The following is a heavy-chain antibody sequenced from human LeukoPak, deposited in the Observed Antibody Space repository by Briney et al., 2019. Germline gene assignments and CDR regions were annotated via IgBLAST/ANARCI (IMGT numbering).Heavy chain of an antibody. CDR3: ARGGYYDFWSGCPIPFDY. J-gene: IGHJ4*02. CDR2: ISSSGSTI. D-gene: IGHD3-3*01. V-gene: IGHV3-11*04. CDR1: GFTFSDYY. Sequence: GGSLRLSCAASGFTFSDYYMSWIRQAPGKGLEWVSYISSSGSTIYYAASVKGRFTISRDNAKNSLYLQMNSLRAEDTAVYYCARGGYYDFWSGCPIPFDYWGQGTLVTVSS.